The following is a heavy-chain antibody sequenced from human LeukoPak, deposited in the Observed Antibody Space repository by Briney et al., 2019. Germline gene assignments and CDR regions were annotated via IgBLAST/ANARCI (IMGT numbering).Heavy chain of an antibody. CDR2: INSDGSST. CDR3: VRDDNGGAEDF. Sequence: GGSLRLSCAASGFTFSSYWMHWVRQAPGKGLVWVSRINSDGSSTRYADSVKGRFTISRDNAKNTLYLQMNSLSAEDTAVYYCVRDDNGGAEDFWGQGTLVTVSS. V-gene: IGHV3-74*01. J-gene: IGHJ4*02. CDR1: GFTFSSYW. D-gene: IGHD4/OR15-4a*01.